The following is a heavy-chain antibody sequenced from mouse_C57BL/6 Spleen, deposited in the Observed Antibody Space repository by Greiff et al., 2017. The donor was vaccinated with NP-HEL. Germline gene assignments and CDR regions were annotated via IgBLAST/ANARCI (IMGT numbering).Heavy chain of an antibody. V-gene: IGHV1-80*01. J-gene: IGHJ1*03. D-gene: IGHD1-1*01. CDR3: ARRSAVVDWYFDV. CDR2: IYPGDGDT. CDR1: GYAFSSYW. Sequence: QVQLQQSGAELVKPGASVKISCKASGYAFSSYWMNWVKQRPGQGLEWIGQIYPGDGDTNYNGKFKGKATLTADKSSSTAYMQLSSLTSEDSAVYFCARRSAVVDWYFDVWGTGTTVTVSS.